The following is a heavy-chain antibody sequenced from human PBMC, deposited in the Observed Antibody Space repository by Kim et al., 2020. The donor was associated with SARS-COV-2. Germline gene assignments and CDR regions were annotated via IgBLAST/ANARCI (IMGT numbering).Heavy chain of an antibody. Sequence: ADSVTGRFTISRDNAKNSLYLQMNSLRAEDTAVYYCARGGPYCGGDCYDYWGQGTLVTVSS. V-gene: IGHV3-21*01. J-gene: IGHJ4*02. CDR3: ARGGPYCGGDCYDY. D-gene: IGHD2-21*01.